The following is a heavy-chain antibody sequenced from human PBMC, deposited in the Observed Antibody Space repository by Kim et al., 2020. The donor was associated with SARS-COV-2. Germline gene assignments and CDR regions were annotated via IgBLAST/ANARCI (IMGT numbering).Heavy chain of an antibody. CDR2: ISSKSYGGST. D-gene: IGHD1-7*01. Sequence: GGSLRLSCTASGFTFGDYAMRWVRQAPGKGLEWVGFISSKSYGGSTDYTASVKGRFTISRDDSKSNAYLEMNRPKTEDTVVYYCTRERMTGTTKGTDVWGQGPTVTVYS. J-gene: IGHJ6*02. CDR3: TRERMTGTTKGTDV. V-gene: IGHV3-49*04. CDR1: GFTFGDYA.